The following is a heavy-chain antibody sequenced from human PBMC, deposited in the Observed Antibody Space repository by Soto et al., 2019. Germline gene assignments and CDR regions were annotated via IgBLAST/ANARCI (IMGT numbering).Heavy chain of an antibody. Sequence: QVELVQSGSEVKKPGSSVKVSCQASEDTFRNYAISWVRQAPGQGLEWMGGIIPIFGTANYEQKFQGRVTITADTSANTVYLELSSLRSEDTAVYYCASTKYDSSADYYWYIGLWGRGTLVTVYS. J-gene: IGHJ2*01. D-gene: IGHD3-22*01. CDR3: ASTKYDSSADYYWYIGL. CDR1: EDTFRNYA. CDR2: IIPIFGTA. V-gene: IGHV1-69*06.